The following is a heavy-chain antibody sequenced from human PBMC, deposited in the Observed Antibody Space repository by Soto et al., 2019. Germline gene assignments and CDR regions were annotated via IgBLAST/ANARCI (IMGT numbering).Heavy chain of an antibody. D-gene: IGHD3-3*01. CDR3: ARSDFWSCYYYFDY. CDR1: GYTFTSYG. V-gene: IGHV1-18*01. Sequence: QVQLVQSGAEVQKPGASVKVSCKASGYTFTSYGISWVRQAPGQGLEWMGWISAYNGNTHYAQKLHGGVTMTTDTSTSTAYMELRSLRSDDTAVYYCARSDFWSCYYYFDYWGQGPLVTVSS. CDR2: ISAYNGNT. J-gene: IGHJ4*02.